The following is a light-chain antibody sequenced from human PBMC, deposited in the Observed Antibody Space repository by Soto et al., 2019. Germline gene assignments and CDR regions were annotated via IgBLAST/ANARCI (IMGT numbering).Light chain of an antibody. J-gene: IGKJ3*01. Sequence: EIVLMQSPDTLSLSPGERAVLSCRASQYVSIHYIAWYQQKPGQAPRLLIFGASTRATGIPDRFSGSWSGTDFTLTISRLEPEDSALYYCQNYGDSPFTFGPGTKVDIK. V-gene: IGKV3-20*01. CDR3: QNYGDSPFT. CDR2: GAS. CDR1: QYVSIHY.